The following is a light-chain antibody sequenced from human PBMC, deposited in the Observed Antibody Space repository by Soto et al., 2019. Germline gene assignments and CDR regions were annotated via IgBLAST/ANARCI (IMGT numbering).Light chain of an antibody. CDR1: QSISRH. V-gene: IGKV3-11*01. J-gene: IGKJ4*01. Sequence: EIVMTQSPATLSVSPGERATLSCRASQSISRHLAWYQQKPGQAPRLLIYDASNRATGIPARFSGSGSGTAFTLPISSLEPADFAVYYCQQRSNWPPITFGGGTKVEIK. CDR3: QQRSNWPPIT. CDR2: DAS.